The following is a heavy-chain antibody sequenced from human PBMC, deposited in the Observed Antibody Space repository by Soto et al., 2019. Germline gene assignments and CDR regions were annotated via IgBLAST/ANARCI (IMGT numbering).Heavy chain of an antibody. V-gene: IGHV3-49*05. CDR3: TRDQDFYAFDI. J-gene: IGHJ3*02. CDR1: GFTFGDYA. Sequence: EVQLVESGGGLVKPGRSLRLSCTASGFTFGDYAMSWFRQAPGKGLEWVGFIRSKAYGGTTEYAASVKGRFTISRDDSKSIAYLQMNSLKTEDTAVYYCTRDQDFYAFDIWGQGTMVTVSS. CDR2: IRSKAYGGTT.